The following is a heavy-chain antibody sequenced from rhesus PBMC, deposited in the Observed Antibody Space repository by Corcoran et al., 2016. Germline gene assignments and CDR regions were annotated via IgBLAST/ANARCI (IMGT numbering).Heavy chain of an antibody. J-gene: IGHJ6*01. CDR3: ARARASTIFGLVIKYGLDS. D-gene: IGHD3-3*01. CDR2: ISGSGGSP. CDR1: GGSVSSSNW. V-gene: IGHV4-57*01. Sequence: QLQLQESGPGLVKPSETLSLTCAVSGGSVSSSNWWSWIRQPPGKGLEWIGRISGSGGSPSYNPSLTSRVTISTDTSKNQFSLKVSSVTAADTAVYYCARARASTIFGLVIKYGLDSWGQGVVVTVSS.